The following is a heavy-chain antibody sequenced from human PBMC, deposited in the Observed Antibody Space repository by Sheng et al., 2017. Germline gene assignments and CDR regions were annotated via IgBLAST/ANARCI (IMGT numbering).Heavy chain of an antibody. CDR2: ISYDGTKQ. V-gene: IGHV3-30*01. J-gene: IGHJ4*02. Sequence: VQLVESGGGLVQPGGSLRLSCAASGFIFNKYALHWVRQAPGKGLEWVTMISYDGTKQFYADSVKGRFTVSRDNSKNTLYLQMNSLRVEDTSVYYCAKDAGTWHGDYWGQGXLGHRLL. CDR1: GFIFNKYA. D-gene: IGHD2-15*01. CDR3: AKDAGTWHGDY.